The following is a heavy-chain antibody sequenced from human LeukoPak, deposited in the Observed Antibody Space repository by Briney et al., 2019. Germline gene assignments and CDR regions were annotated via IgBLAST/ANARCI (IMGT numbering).Heavy chain of an antibody. D-gene: IGHD3-16*01. V-gene: IGHV3-53*01. CDR1: GFTVSSKY. J-gene: IGHJ4*02. CDR3: ATGYNFGGSYGYFDY. Sequence: GGSLRLSCAASGFTVSSKYMTWVRQTPGKGLQWVALIYSSGDSYTADSVKGRFTISRDDSENTLYLQMDSLRAGDTAVYYCATGYNFGGSYGYFDYWGQGTLVTVSS. CDR2: IYSSGDS.